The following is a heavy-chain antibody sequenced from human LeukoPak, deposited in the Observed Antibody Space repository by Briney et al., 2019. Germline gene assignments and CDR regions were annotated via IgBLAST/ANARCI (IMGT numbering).Heavy chain of an antibody. CDR2: ISSRGTTI. D-gene: IGHD5-18*01. Sequence: GGSLRLSCAVSGFTFSSYEMNWVRQAPGKGLEWVSYISSRGTTIYYVDSVKGRFTISRDNAKNSLYLQMNSLRDEDTAVYYCARGFEGYSYGIDYWGQGTLVTVSS. V-gene: IGHV3-48*03. J-gene: IGHJ4*02. CDR3: ARGFEGYSYGIDY. CDR1: GFTFSSYE.